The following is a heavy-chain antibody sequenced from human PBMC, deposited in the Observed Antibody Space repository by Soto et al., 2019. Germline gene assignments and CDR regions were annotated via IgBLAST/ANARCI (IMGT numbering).Heavy chain of an antibody. CDR1: GFTFSSYA. J-gene: IGHJ4*02. CDR2: ISGSGGST. Sequence: GGSLRLSCAASGFTFSSYAMSWVRQAPGKGLEWVSAISGSGGSTYYADSVKGRFTISRDNSKNTLYLQMNSLRAEDTAVYYCAKSLGYCSGGSCYEGYFDYWGQGTLVTVSS. V-gene: IGHV3-23*01. D-gene: IGHD2-15*01. CDR3: AKSLGYCSGGSCYEGYFDY.